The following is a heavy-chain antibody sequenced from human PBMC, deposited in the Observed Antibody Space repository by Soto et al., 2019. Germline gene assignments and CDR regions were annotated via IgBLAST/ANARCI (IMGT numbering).Heavy chain of an antibody. Sequence: QVQLVQSGAEVKKPGSSVKLSCKASGYNFIAYYIYWVRQAPGQGPEWMGMINPSSGATNYAQKFQSRVTMTSDTSTSTAYLELSSLRSEDAAVYYCAKYCGGDCRHFDAWGQGTLVTVSS. CDR2: INPSSGAT. J-gene: IGHJ4*02. V-gene: IGHV1-46*01. CDR1: GYNFIAYY. CDR3: AKYCGGDCRHFDA. D-gene: IGHD2-21*02.